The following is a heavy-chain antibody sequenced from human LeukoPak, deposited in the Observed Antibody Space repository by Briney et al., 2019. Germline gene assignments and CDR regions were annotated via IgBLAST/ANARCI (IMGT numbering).Heavy chain of an antibody. V-gene: IGHV3-74*01. CDR3: ARGLYGSGPLEY. Sequence: GGSLRLSCAASGFTFSSYWMHWVRQAPGKGLVWVSRINSDGSSTSYADPVKGRFTISRDNAKNTLYLQMNSLRAEDTAVYYCARGLYGSGPLEYWGQGTLVTVSS. CDR1: GFTFSSYW. D-gene: IGHD3-10*01. CDR2: INSDGSST. J-gene: IGHJ4*02.